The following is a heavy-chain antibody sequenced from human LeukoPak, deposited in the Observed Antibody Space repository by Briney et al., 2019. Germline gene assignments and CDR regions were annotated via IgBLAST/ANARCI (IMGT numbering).Heavy chain of an antibody. CDR1: GYTFTSYG. CDR3: ARDLGWGRTVTDNFDY. Sequence: AAVKVSCKASGYTFTSYGISSVRQAPGQGLEWMGWISAYNGNTNYAQKSQGRGTMTTDTSTSTAYMELRSLRSDDTAVYYCARDLGWGRTVTDNFDYWGQGTLVTVFS. CDR2: ISAYNGNT. J-gene: IGHJ4*02. V-gene: IGHV1-18*01. D-gene: IGHD4-17*01.